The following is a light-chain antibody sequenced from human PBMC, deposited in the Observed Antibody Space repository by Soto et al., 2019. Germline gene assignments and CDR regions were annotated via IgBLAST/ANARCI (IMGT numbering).Light chain of an antibody. V-gene: IGKV1-27*01. CDR2: AAS. CDR1: QGISNY. J-gene: IGKJ3*01. CDR3: QHYHSPPFT. Sequence: DIQMTQSPSSLSAFVGDSVTFTCRASQGISNYLAWYHQKPGKVPKLLVYAASTLQSGVPSRFSGSGSGTEFTLTIRSLQPEDGGTYYCQHYHSPPFTFGPGTKLEI.